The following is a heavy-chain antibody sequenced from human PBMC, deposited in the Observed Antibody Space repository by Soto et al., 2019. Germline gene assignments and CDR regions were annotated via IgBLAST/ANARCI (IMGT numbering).Heavy chain of an antibody. D-gene: IGHD3-16*01. CDR1: GFTFTYYS. CDR3: ARDWVRENRFDN. Sequence: GGSLRLSCVASSGFTFTYYSMSWVRQAPGKGLEWVAHISGRGDTTYYADSVKGRFTISRDNAKNSLYLQMNSLRAEDTAIYYCARDWVRENRFDNWGQGTLVTVSS. CDR2: ISGRGDTT. V-gene: IGHV3-23*01. J-gene: IGHJ5*02.